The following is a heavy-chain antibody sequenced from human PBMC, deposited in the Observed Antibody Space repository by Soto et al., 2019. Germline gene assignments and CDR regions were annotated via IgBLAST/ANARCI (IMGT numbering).Heavy chain of an antibody. D-gene: IGHD5-18*01. V-gene: IGHV3-23*01. J-gene: IGHJ4*01. CDR1: GFSFISYE. Sequence: XVSLRLSCVASGFSFISYEMSWVRQAPGKGLEWVSFIIGNSGTTYYADSVKGRFTISRDNSKNTLYLQMSRLGAEDTAAYYCAKGSTYSFYFDHWGQGTLVTVSS. CDR3: AKGSTYSFYFDH. CDR2: IIGNSGTT.